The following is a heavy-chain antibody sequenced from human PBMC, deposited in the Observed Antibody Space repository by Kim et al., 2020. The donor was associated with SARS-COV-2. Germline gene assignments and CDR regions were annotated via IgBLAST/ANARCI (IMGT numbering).Heavy chain of an antibody. Sequence: GGSLRLSCAPSGFAFSSYWMHWVRQAPGKGLVWVSRINSDGSSTVYADSVRGRFTISRDNAKNTLYLQMTSLRAEDTAVYYCARPRDGYNKAFDYWGQGTLVTVSS. V-gene: IGHV3-74*01. CDR2: INSDGSST. J-gene: IGHJ4*02. CDR1: GFAFSSYW. D-gene: IGHD5-12*01. CDR3: ARPRDGYNKAFDY.